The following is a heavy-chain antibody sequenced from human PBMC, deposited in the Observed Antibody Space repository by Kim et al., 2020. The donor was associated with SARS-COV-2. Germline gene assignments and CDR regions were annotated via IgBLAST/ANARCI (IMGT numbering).Heavy chain of an antibody. V-gene: IGHV3-23*01. D-gene: IGHD3-10*01. CDR3: AKGQLNQNTYYNGSGSPPDY. J-gene: IGHJ4*02. CDR2: ISGSGGST. CDR1: GFTFSSYA. Sequence: GGSLRLSCAASGFTFSSYAMSWVRQAPGKGLEWVSAISGSGGSTYYADSVKGRFTISRDNSKNTLYLQMNSLRAEDTAGYYCAKGQLNQNTYYNGSGSPPDYCGQGALVTVSS.